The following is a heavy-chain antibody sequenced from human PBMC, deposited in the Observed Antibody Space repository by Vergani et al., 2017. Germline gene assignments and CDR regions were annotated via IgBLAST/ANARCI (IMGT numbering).Heavy chain of an antibody. CDR1: GYSFTSYW. V-gene: IGHV5-51*03. J-gene: IGHJ3*02. CDR3: VRPLGSSGWPHDAFDI. D-gene: IGHD6-19*01. CDR2: IYPGDSDA. Sequence: EVQLVQSGAEVKKPGESLKISCKGSGYSFTSYWIGWVRQMPGKSLDWMGIIYPGDSDARYSPYFQGQVTISADKSISHAYLQWRSLKASDTALYYCVRPLGSSGWPHDAFDIWGQGTMVTVSS.